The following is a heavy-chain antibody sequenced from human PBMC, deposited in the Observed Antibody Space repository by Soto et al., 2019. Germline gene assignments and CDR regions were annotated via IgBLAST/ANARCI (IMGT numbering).Heavy chain of an antibody. D-gene: IGHD3-9*01. Sequence: QVQLVQSGAEVKKPGSSVKVSCEASGGTFINYTISWVRQAPGQGLEWMGRIIPILGIANYAQKFQGRVTITADKSTSTAYMELSSLRSEDTAVYYCATELRYFDWLFPNNWFDPWGQGTLVTVSS. CDR2: IIPILGIA. V-gene: IGHV1-69*02. CDR1: GGTFINYT. CDR3: ATELRYFDWLFPNNWFDP. J-gene: IGHJ5*02.